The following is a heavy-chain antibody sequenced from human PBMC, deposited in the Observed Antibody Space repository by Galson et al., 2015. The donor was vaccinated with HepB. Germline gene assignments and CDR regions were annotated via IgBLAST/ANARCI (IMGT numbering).Heavy chain of an antibody. J-gene: IGHJ6*02. D-gene: IGHD6-6*01. V-gene: IGHV1-18*04. CDR2: ISVYNGNT. CDR3: ARYSSSLYSYAMDV. Sequence: SVKVSCRASGFSFSNYGFIWVRQAPGQGLEWMGWISVYNGNTDYAQKVQDRVTMTTDRSTRSAYMELRSLRSDDTAVYYCARYSSSLYSYAMDVWGQGTTVTVSS. CDR1: GFSFSNYG.